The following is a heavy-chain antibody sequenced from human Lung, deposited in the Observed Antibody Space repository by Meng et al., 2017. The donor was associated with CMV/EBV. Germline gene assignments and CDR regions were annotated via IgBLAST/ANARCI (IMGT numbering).Heavy chain of an antibody. V-gene: IGHV1-2*06. CDR1: GYTFSGFY. CDR2: VNPVSDDT. D-gene: IGHD6-19*01. CDR3: AKSSDNGWSS. J-gene: IGHJ4*01. Sequence: VQLVPPGAAVKRPGPPVKISCQASGYTFSGFYMNWARQAPGHGLEWLGRVNPVSDDTHYAQKFVGRLTVTRGATINTAFMELTSLRPDDTAVYYCAKSSDNGWSSWGPGTLVTVSS.